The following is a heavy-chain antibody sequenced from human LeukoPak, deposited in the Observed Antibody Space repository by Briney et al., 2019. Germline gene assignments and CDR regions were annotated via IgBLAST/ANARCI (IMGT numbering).Heavy chain of an antibody. J-gene: IGHJ4*02. Sequence: GGSLRLSCAASGFTFNIYGMSWVRQPPGKGLEWVSAISNSGSSTYYADSVRGRVTISRDNSKNTLYLQMSSLGAEDTAVYYCARVQGTIGDEKSNFDYWGQGTLVTVSS. D-gene: IGHD2-8*01. CDR1: GFTFNIYG. V-gene: IGHV3-23*01. CDR2: ISNSGSST. CDR3: ARVQGTIGDEKSNFDY.